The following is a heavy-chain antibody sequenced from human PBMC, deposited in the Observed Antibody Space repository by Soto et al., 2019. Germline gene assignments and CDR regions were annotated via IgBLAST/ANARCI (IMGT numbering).Heavy chain of an antibody. V-gene: IGHV4-30-4*01. CDR3: ARARAGASSFDH. CDR1: GGSITDGDYY. J-gene: IGHJ4*02. Sequence: PSETLSLTCFVSGGSITDGDYYWGWVRQPPEKGLEWIGFIYYTGSTYSNPSLKSRVSMSVDTSKNQFSLNLASVVAADTAVYYCARARAGASSFDHWGQGTLVTVSS. D-gene: IGHD1-26*01. CDR2: IYYTGST.